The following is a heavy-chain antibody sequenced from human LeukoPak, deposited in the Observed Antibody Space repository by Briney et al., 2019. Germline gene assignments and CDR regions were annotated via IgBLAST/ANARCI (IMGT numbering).Heavy chain of an antibody. J-gene: IGHJ4*02. CDR2: IIPILGIA. D-gene: IGHD3-22*01. V-gene: IGHV1-69*04. CDR1: GGTFSSYA. Sequence: GASVKVSCKASGGTFSSYAISWVRQAPGQGLEWMGRIIPILGIANYAQKFQGRVTITADKSTSTAYMELSSLRSEDTAVYYCARAYYYDSSGYYYESDYWGQGTLVTVSS. CDR3: ARAYYYDSSGYYYESDY.